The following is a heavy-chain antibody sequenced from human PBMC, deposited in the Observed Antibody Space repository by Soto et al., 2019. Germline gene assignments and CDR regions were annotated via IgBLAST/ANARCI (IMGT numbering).Heavy chain of an antibody. CDR3: ARLDKWNGGWS. CDR1: GFTFSSYA. D-gene: IGHD1-1*01. Sequence: QVQLVESGGGVVQPGRSLRLSCAASGFTFSSYAMHWVRRAPGKGLEWVAAVSHDGKSGFYADSVSGRFTVSRDNSNNLVYLQMDRLSPEDTALFYCARLDKWNGGWSWGQGTAVTVSS. V-gene: IGHV3-30*04. J-gene: IGHJ4*02. CDR2: VSHDGKSG.